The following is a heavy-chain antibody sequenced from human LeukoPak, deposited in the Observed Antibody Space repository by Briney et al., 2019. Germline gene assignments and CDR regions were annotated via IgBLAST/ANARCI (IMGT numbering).Heavy chain of an antibody. CDR2: IYHSGST. J-gene: IGHJ5*02. D-gene: IGHD1-1*01. CDR1: GGSISSGGYY. CDR3: ASSYTISEQLENWFDP. V-gene: IGHV4-30-2*01. Sequence: PSETLSLTCTVSGGSISSGGYYWSWIRQPPGKGLEWIGYIYHSGSTYYNPSLKSRVTISVDRSKNQFSLKLSSVTAADTAVYYCASSYTISEQLENWFDPWGQGTLVTVSS.